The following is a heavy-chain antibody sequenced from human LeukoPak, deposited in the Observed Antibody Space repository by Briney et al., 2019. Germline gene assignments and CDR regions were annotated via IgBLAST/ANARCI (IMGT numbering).Heavy chain of an antibody. CDR1: GFTFSNAW. CDR3: TTDLYYYDSSGYLQTFDY. J-gene: IGHJ4*02. V-gene: IGHV3-15*01. Sequence: GGSLRLSCAASGFTFSNAWMSWVRQAPGKGLEWVGRIKSKTDGGTTDYAAPVKGRFTISRDDSKNTLYLQMNSLKTEDTAVYYCTTDLYYYDSSGYLQTFDYWGRGTLVTVSS. CDR2: IKSKTDGGTT. D-gene: IGHD3-22*01.